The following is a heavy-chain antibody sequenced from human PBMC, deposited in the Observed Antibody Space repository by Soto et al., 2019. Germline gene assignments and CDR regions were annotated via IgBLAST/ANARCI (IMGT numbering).Heavy chain of an antibody. CDR1: GGTFSSYA. V-gene: IGHV1-69*13. D-gene: IGHD1-1*01. Sequence: SVKVSCKASGGTFSSYAISWVRQAPGQGLEWMGGIIPIFGTANYAQEFQGRVTITADESTSTAYMELSSLRSEDTAVYYCARDKWETGEAAFDIWGQGTMVTVSS. CDR3: ARDKWETGEAAFDI. CDR2: IIPIFGTA. J-gene: IGHJ3*02.